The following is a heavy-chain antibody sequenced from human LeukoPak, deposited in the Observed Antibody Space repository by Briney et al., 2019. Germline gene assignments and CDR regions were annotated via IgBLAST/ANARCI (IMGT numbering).Heavy chain of an antibody. J-gene: IGHJ4*02. D-gene: IGHD5-12*01. Sequence: ASVKVSCKTSGYTFTSYAMNWVRQAPGQGLEWMGWINTNTGNPAYAQGFTGRFVLSLDTSVSTAYLQISSLKAEDTAVYYCAREDDAGGYASFDYWGQGTLVTVSS. V-gene: IGHV7-4-1*02. CDR2: INTNTGNP. CDR3: AREDDAGGYASFDY. CDR1: GYTFTSYA.